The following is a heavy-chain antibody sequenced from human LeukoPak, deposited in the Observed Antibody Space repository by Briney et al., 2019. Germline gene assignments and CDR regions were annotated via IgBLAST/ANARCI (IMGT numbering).Heavy chain of an antibody. V-gene: IGHV1-2*02. Sequence: ASVKVSCKASGYTFTGYYMHWVRQAPGQGLEWMGWINPNSGGTNYAQKFQGRVTMTRDTSISTAYMELSRLRYDDTAVYYCAREVELRKGNWFDPWGQGTLVTVSS. J-gene: IGHJ5*02. D-gene: IGHD1-7*01. CDR2: INPNSGGT. CDR1: GYTFTGYY. CDR3: AREVELRKGNWFDP.